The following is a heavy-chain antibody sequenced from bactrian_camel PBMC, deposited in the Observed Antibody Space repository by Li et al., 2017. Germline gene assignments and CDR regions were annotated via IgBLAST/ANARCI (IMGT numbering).Heavy chain of an antibody. CDR3: ARDGYYYYTD. J-gene: IGHJ4*01. V-gene: IGHV3S10*01. Sequence: VQLVESGGGLVQPGGSLRLSCVVSGFTFRNFAMSWVRQAPGKGLEWLSSIGVDGSTYYGDSVKGRFTISSDNGKNVLYLQMNSLKTEDTATYYCARDGYYYYTDWGQGTQVTVS. CDR2: IGVDGST. D-gene: IGHD3*01. CDR1: GFTFRNFA.